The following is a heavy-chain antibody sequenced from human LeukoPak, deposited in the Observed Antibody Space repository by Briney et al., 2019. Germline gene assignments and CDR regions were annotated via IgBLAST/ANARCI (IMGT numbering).Heavy chain of an antibody. V-gene: IGHV1-2*02. J-gene: IGHJ3*02. Sequence: ASVKVSCKASGYTFTGYYMHWVRQAPGQGLEWMGWINPNSGGTNYAQKFQGRVTMTRDTSISTAYMELSRLRSDDTAVYYCARLPLRGDAFDIWGQGTMVTVSS. CDR2: INPNSGGT. CDR1: GYTFTGYY. D-gene: IGHD3-10*01. CDR3: ARLPLRGDAFDI.